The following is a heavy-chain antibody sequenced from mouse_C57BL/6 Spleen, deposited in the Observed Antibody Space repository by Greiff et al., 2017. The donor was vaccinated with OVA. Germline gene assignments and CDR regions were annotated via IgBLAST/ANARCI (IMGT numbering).Heavy chain of an antibody. Sequence: QVQLQQPGTELVKPGASVKLSCKASGYTFTSYWMHWVKQRPGQGLEWIGNINPSNGGTNYNEKFKSKATLTVDKSSSTAYMQLRSLTSEDSAVYYCARGTLTGRYFDYWGQGTTLTVSS. J-gene: IGHJ2*01. CDR3: ARGTLTGRYFDY. D-gene: IGHD4-1*01. V-gene: IGHV1-53*01. CDR2: INPSNGGT. CDR1: GYTFTSYW.